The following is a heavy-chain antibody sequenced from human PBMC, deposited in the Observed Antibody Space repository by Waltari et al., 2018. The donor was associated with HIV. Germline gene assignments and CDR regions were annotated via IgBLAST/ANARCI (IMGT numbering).Heavy chain of an antibody. Sequence: LVQSASEVRAPGASVTLSCPVPGDTFPPYYISWFRQAPGQGLEWLGRINPDSGDTIYSQTFQKRVTMTRDTSSASAYMELTRLTSADAAMYFCARGEDVSLTHLPPGFRLEFWGRGSLVTVSS. D-gene: IGHD1-26*01. J-gene: IGHJ4*02. CDR1: GDTFPPYY. CDR3: ARGEDVSLTHLPPGFRLEF. CDR2: INPDSGDT. V-gene: IGHV1-2*06.